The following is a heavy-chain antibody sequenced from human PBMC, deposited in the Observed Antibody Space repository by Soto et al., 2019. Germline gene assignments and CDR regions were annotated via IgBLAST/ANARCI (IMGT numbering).Heavy chain of an antibody. CDR1: GGSISSGGYY. CDR2: IYYSGST. Sequence: TSETLSLTCTVSGGSISSGGYYWSWIRQHPGKGLEWIGYIYYSGSTYYNPSLKSRVTISVDTSKNQFSLKLSSVTAADTAVYYCARLRRAAGTSPSKYYYYGMDVWGQGTTVTVSS. V-gene: IGHV4-31*03. CDR3: ARLRRAAGTSPSKYYYYGMDV. D-gene: IGHD6-19*01. J-gene: IGHJ6*02.